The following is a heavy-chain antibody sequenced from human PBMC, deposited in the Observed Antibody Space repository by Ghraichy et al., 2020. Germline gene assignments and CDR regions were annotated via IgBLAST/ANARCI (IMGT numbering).Heavy chain of an antibody. CDR3: AKASPGGHAFDI. J-gene: IGHJ3*02. D-gene: IGHD3-10*01. V-gene: IGHV3-23*01. Sequence: GESLRLSCVASGFTFTTFAMTWVRQAPGKGLECVSGITTTGTHSYYAHSVKGRFTVSRDNSKNTLYLQMDSLRGEDTAVYYCAKASPGGHAFDIWGQGTLVTVSS. CDR1: GFTFTTFA. CDR2: ITTTGTHS.